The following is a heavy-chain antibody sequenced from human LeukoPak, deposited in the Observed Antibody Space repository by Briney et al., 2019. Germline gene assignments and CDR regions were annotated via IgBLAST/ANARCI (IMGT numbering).Heavy chain of an antibody. J-gene: IGHJ4*02. Sequence: ASVKVSCKASGYTFTGYYMHWVRQAPGQGLEWMGWINPDIGSTNYAQKFQGRVTMTRDTSISTAYMELSRLRSDDTAVYYCGRGLIVAAGKGTLFDYWGQGTLVTVSS. CDR3: GRGLIVAAGKGTLFDY. D-gene: IGHD6-13*01. CDR2: INPDIGST. CDR1: GYTFTGYY. V-gene: IGHV1-2*02.